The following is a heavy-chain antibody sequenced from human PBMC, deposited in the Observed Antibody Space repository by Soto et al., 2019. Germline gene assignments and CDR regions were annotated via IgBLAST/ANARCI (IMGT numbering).Heavy chain of an antibody. Sequence: QVQLVQSGAEVKKPGASVQVSCKASGYTFTSYGISWVRQAPGQGLEWMGWISAYNGNTNYAQKLQGRVTMTTDTSTSTAYMELRRLRSDDTAVYYCALGAVWFGEFGNWFDPWGQGTLVTVSS. V-gene: IGHV1-18*01. J-gene: IGHJ5*02. CDR2: ISAYNGNT. D-gene: IGHD3-10*01. CDR3: ALGAVWFGEFGNWFDP. CDR1: GYTFTSYG.